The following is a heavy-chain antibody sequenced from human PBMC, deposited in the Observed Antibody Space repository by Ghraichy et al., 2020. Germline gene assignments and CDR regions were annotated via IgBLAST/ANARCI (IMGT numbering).Heavy chain of an antibody. Sequence: GGSLRLSCAASGFTFSSYWLSWVRRAPGKGLEWVANIRQDGTEKYCVDSVKGRFTISRDNAKNSLYLQMNSLRAEDTAVYYCARVSGYCSGGSCFPLDYWGQGTVVTVSS. V-gene: IGHV3-7*01. D-gene: IGHD2-15*01. CDR3: ARVSGYCSGGSCFPLDY. CDR2: IRQDGTEK. J-gene: IGHJ4*02. CDR1: GFTFSSYW.